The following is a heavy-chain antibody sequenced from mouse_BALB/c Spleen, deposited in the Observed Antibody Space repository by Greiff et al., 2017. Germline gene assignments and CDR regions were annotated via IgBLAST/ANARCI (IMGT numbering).Heavy chain of an antibody. Sequence: EVKVVESGGGLVKPGGSLKFSCAASGFTFSSYTMSWVRQTPEKRLEWVATISSGGGNTYYPDSVKGRFTISRDNAKNNLYLQMSSLRSEDTALYYCARYDPYYAMDYWGQGTSVTVSS. V-gene: IGHV5-9*03. CDR1: GFTFSSYT. CDR2: ISSGGGNT. J-gene: IGHJ4*01. CDR3: ARYDPYYAMDY.